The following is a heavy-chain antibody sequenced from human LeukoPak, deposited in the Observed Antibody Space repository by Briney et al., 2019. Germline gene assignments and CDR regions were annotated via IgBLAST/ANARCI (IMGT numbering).Heavy chain of an antibody. CDR2: IRGDNSV. CDR3: AREVVTEAIYSGYDAFDI. Sequence: PGGSLRHSCAASGFTLSTSEMNWVRQAPGKGLEWVSHIRGDNSVLYADSVKGRFTISSDKATNSVYLEMNSLRAEDTAVYYCAREVVTEAIYSGYDAFDIWGQGTTVTVSS. CDR1: GFTLSTSE. V-gene: IGHV3-48*03. J-gene: IGHJ3*02. D-gene: IGHD5-12*01.